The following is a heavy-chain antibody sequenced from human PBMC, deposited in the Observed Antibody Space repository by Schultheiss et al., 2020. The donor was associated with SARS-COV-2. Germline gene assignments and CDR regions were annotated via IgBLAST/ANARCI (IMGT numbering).Heavy chain of an antibody. CDR2: IWYDGSNQ. CDR1: GFTFSSYS. V-gene: IGHV3-33*08. CDR3: ANLNYYDSSGRRYYFDY. J-gene: IGHJ4*02. D-gene: IGHD3-22*01. Sequence: GGSLRLSCAASGFTFSSYSMNWVRQAPGKGLEWVAVIWYDGSNQYYADSVKGRFTISRDNSKNTLYLQMNSLRAEDTAVYYCANLNYYDSSGRRYYFDYWGQGTLVTVSS.